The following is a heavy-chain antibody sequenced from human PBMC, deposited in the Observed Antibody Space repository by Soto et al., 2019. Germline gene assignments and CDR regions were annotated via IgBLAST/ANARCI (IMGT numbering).Heavy chain of an antibody. V-gene: IGHV3-13*01. J-gene: IGHJ6*02. CDR2: ITTAGDT. Sequence: EVQLVESGGGLVRPGGSLRLSCAASGFTFSNYDMHWVRQVTGKGLEWVSGITTAGDTYYLDSVKGRFTISREKAKNSLYLQMNSLSAGDTAVYYCARELHGGSYGMDVWGQGTTVTVSS. CDR3: ARELHGGSYGMDV. CDR1: GFTFSNYD.